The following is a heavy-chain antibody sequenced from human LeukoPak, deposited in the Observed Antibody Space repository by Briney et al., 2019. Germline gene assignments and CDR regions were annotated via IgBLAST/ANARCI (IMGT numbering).Heavy chain of an antibody. CDR2: IYHSGSN. Sequence: TSETLSLTCTVSGGSISSGGYYWSWIRQPPGKGLEWIGYIYHSGSNYYNPSLKSRVTISVDRSKNQFSLKLNSVTAADTAVYYCASSSSGYYYRSHAFDIWGQGTMVTVSS. CDR1: GGSISSGGYY. D-gene: IGHD3-22*01. J-gene: IGHJ3*02. CDR3: ASSSSGYYYRSHAFDI. V-gene: IGHV4-30-2*01.